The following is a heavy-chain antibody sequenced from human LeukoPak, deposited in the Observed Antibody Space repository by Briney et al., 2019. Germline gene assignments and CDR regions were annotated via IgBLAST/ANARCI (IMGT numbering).Heavy chain of an antibody. CDR2: ISGSGGST. V-gene: IGHV3-23*01. Sequence: GGSLRLSCAASGFTFSSYAMSWVRQAPGKGLEWVSAISGSGGSTYYADSVKGRFTISRDNSKNTLYLQMNSLRAEDTAVYYCAKDVRYCSGGSCYGYYYGMDVWGQGTTVTVSS. CDR1: GFTFSSYA. D-gene: IGHD2-15*01. J-gene: IGHJ6*02. CDR3: AKDVRYCSGGSCYGYYYGMDV.